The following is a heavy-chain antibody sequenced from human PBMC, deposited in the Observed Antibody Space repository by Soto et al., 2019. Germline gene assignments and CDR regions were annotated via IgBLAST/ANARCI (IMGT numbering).Heavy chain of an antibody. Sequence: GGSLRLSCAASGFTFSSYAMSWVRQAPGKGLEWVSAISGSGGSTYYADSVKGRFTISRDNSKNTLYLQMNSLRAEDTAVYYCAKAGLYQLLKAGYFDYWGQGTLVTVSS. CDR2: ISGSGGST. CDR1: GFTFSSYA. V-gene: IGHV3-23*01. D-gene: IGHD2-2*01. J-gene: IGHJ4*02. CDR3: AKAGLYQLLKAGYFDY.